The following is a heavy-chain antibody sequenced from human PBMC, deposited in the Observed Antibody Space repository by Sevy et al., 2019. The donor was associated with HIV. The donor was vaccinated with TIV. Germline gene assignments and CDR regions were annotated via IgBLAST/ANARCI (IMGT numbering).Heavy chain of an antibody. CDR2: ISGTGGTT. CDR1: GFPFGNYA. V-gene: IGHV3-23*01. Sequence: GGSLRLSCAASGFPFGNYAMTWVRQAAGKGLEWVSSISGTGGTTYYADPVKGGFTISRDNSKNTIYIQMNSLRAEDTAVYYCAKDRIEGARKLDYWGQGTLVTVSS. CDR3: AKDRIEGARKLDY. D-gene: IGHD1-26*01. J-gene: IGHJ4*02.